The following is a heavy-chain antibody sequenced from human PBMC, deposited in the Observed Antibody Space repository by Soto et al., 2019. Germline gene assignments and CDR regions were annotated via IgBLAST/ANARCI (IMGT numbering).Heavy chain of an antibody. J-gene: IGHJ6*02. CDR1: GGSISSGGYY. CDR2: IYYSGST. V-gene: IGHV4-31*02. D-gene: IGHD3-9*01. CDR3: ARDHIGLRYYYYYYYGMDV. Sequence: LCGGSISSGGYYWSWIRQHPGKGLEWIGYIYYSGSTYYNPSLKSRVTISVDTSKNQFSLKLSSVTAADTAVYYCARDHIGLRYYYYYYYGMDVWGQGTTVTVSS.